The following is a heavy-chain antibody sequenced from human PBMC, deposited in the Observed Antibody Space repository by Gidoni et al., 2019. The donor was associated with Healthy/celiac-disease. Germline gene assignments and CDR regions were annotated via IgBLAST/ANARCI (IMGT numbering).Heavy chain of an antibody. V-gene: IGHV5-51*01. CDR3: ARAGDGYNYGWYFDL. D-gene: IGHD5-12*01. CDR1: GYSFTSYW. J-gene: IGHJ2*01. Sequence: EVQLVQSGAEVKKPGESLKLSCKGSGYSFTSYWIGWVRQMPGKGLEWMGIIYPGDSDTRYSPSFQGQVTISADKSISTAYLQWSTLKASDTAMYYCARAGDGYNYGWYFDLWGRGTLVTVSS. CDR2: IYPGDSDT.